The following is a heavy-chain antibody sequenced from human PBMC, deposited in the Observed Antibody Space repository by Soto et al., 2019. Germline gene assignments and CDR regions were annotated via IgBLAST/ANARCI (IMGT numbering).Heavy chain of an antibody. CDR2: ISAYNGNT. CDR1: GYTFTSYG. CDR3: ARDSRYCSGGSCFGPRAFDY. V-gene: IGHV1-18*01. Sequence: GASVKVSCKASGYTFTSYGISWVRQAPGQGLEWMGWISAYNGNTNYAQKLQGRVTMTTDTSTSTAYMELRSLRSDDTAVYYCARDSRYCSGGSCFGPRAFDYWGQGTLVTVSS. J-gene: IGHJ4*02. D-gene: IGHD2-15*01.